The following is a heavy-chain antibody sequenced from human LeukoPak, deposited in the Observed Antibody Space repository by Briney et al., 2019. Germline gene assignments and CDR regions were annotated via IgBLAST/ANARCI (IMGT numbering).Heavy chain of an antibody. Sequence: ASVKVSCKASGYTFTGNYMHWVRQAPGQRLEWLGWINPNSGGTNYAQKFQGRVTMTRDTSISTAYMELSRLRSDDTAVYYCATHGWAVTTSASPHYFDYWGQGTLVTVSS. CDR3: ATHGWAVTTSASPHYFDY. CDR1: GYTFTGNY. V-gene: IGHV1-2*02. CDR2: INPNSGGT. D-gene: IGHD4-17*01. J-gene: IGHJ4*02.